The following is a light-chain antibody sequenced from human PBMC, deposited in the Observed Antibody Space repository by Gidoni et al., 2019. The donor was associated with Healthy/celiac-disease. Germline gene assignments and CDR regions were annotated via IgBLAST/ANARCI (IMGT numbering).Light chain of an antibody. CDR2: AAS. J-gene: IGKJ2*01. CDR3: QQSYSTPHT. CDR1: QSISSY. Sequence: DIQMTQSTSSLSASVGDRVTIPCRASQSISSYFNWYQQKPGKAPKLLIYAASSLQSGVPSRFSGSGAGTDFTLTISMLQPEDFSTYYCQQSYSTPHTFGQXTKLEIK. V-gene: IGKV1-39*01.